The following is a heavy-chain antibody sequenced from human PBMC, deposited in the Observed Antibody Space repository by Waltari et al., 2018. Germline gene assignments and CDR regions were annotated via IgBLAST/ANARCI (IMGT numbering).Heavy chain of an antibody. V-gene: IGHV1-2*02. CDR3: LREGGRGAGTYYADY. CDR2: INPKRGGT. J-gene: IGHJ4*02. Sequence: WVQQGPGQGAEWWGGINPKRGGTKYGTNCQGSVTRTRDSSISTVYMELDSLIFDDTAIDYCLREGGRGAGTYYADYWGLGTVVTVSS. D-gene: IGHD3-10*01.